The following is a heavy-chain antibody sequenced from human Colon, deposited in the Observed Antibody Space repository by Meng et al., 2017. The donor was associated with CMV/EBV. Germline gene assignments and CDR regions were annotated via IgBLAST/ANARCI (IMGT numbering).Heavy chain of an antibody. CDR2: LWHDETNK. CDR1: GSTLSNYG. J-gene: IGHJ4*02. V-gene: IGHV3-33*01. D-gene: IGHD1-26*01. Sequence: GSLRLSCTASGSTLSNYGMHWVRQAPGKGLEWVALLWHDETNKYYEESVKGRFTISRGDSKNTLFLQMNSLRVDDTAVYYCARDHFPWPAISGPNYWGQGTPVTVSS. CDR3: ARDHFPWPAISGPNY.